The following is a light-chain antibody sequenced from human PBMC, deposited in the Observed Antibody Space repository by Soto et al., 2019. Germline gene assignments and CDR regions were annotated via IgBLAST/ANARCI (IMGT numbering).Light chain of an antibody. V-gene: IGLV3-21*02. Sequence: SYELTQPPSVSVAPGQTARITCGGILIGSKTVHWYQQRPGQAPVLVVYDDSDRPSGIPERFSGSNSGNTATLTISRVEAGDEAGYYCQVWDSSSDHVVFGGGTKLTVL. CDR3: QVWDSSSDHVV. J-gene: IGLJ2*01. CDR1: LIGSKT. CDR2: DDS.